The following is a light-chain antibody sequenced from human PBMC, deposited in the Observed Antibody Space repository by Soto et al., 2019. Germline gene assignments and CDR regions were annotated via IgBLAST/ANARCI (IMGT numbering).Light chain of an antibody. CDR2: GAS. CDR3: LQDYNYPFT. J-gene: IGKJ2*01. CDR1: QDIRKD. V-gene: IGKV1-6*01. Sequence: AIQMTQSPSSLSASVGDRVTINCRASQDIRKDLAWYQQKPGKAPQILISGASTLQTGVASRFSGSGSATDFTLTISSLQPEDSAAYYCLQDYNYPFTFGQGTKVDIK.